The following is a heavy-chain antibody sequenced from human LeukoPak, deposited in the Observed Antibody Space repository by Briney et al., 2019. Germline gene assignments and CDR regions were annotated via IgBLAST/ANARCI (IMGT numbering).Heavy chain of an antibody. CDR3: AIHPGYSYGYEGAFDI. CDR1: GFTFSSYA. J-gene: IGHJ3*02. Sequence: PGGSLRLSCAASGFTFSSYAMHWVRQAPGKGLEWVAVISYDGSNKYYADSVKGRFTISRDNSKNTLYLQMNSLRAEDTAVYYCAIHPGYSYGYEGAFDIWGQGTMVTVSS. D-gene: IGHD5-18*01. V-gene: IGHV3-30-3*01. CDR2: ISYDGSNK.